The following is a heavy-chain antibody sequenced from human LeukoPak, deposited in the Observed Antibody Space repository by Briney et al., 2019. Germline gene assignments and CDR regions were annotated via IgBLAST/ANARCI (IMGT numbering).Heavy chain of an antibody. D-gene: IGHD3-10*01. CDR1: GFTFSIYG. J-gene: IGHJ4*02. CDR3: VSDRVTMVRGDNDY. Sequence: GRSLRLSCAASGFTFSIYGMHWVRQAPGKGLDRVALIWYDGSNKYYADSVKGRFTISRDNSKNTLYLQMSSLRAEETAVYYCVSDRVTMVRGDNDYWGQGTLVTVSP. V-gene: IGHV3-33*01. CDR2: IWYDGSNK.